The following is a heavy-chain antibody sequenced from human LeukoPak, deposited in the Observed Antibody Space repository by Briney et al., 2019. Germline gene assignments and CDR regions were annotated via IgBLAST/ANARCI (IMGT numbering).Heavy chain of an antibody. Sequence: PGGSLRLSCAASGFTFSSYGMHWVRQAPGKGLEWVAFIRYDGSNKYYADSVKGRFTISRDNSKNTLYLQMNSLRAEDTAVYYCAKDHRLGVRGVAQFGYWGQGTLVTVSS. CDR1: GFTFSSYG. J-gene: IGHJ4*02. D-gene: IGHD3-10*01. V-gene: IGHV3-30*02. CDR2: IRYDGSNK. CDR3: AKDHRLGVRGVAQFGY.